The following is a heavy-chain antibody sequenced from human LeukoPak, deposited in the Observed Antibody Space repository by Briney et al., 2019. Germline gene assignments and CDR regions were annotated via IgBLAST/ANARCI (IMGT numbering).Heavy chain of an antibody. CDR3: TRVVYLSSGWSNGYFDL. CDR2: IRSKPYGGTT. J-gene: IGHJ2*01. CDR1: GFTFGDYG. Sequence: PGRSLRVSRTASGFTFGDYGMRWVRQAPGKGLEWVGFIRSKPYGGTTEYAASVKGRLSISRDDSKSIAYPPMNSLKTEDTAVYYCTRVVYLSSGWSNGYFDLWGRHTGVPVSS. V-gene: IGHV3-49*04. D-gene: IGHD6-19*01.